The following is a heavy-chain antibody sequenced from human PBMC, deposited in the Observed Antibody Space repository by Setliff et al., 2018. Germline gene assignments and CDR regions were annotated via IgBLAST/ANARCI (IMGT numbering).Heavy chain of an antibody. CDR2: IKEDGSEK. Sequence: GGSLRLSCAASRFTFSNYWMSWVRQAPGKGLEWVANIKEDGSEKYYVDSVKGRFTISRDNAKNSLDLQMDSLRAEDTAVYYCVRAQRVGLRTFGGVIDYWGRGTLVTVSS. CDR3: VRAQRVGLRTFGGVIDY. D-gene: IGHD3-16*02. CDR1: RFTFSNYW. V-gene: IGHV3-7*01. J-gene: IGHJ4*02.